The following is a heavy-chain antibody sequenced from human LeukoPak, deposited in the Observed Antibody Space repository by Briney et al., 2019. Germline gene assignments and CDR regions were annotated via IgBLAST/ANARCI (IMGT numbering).Heavy chain of an antibody. CDR2: ISSSRSFT. J-gene: IGHJ4*02. CDR3: ARVQYGSPHYFDY. D-gene: IGHD6-6*01. V-gene: IGHV3-11*06. Sequence: KSGGSLRLSCAASGFTFSDYYMSWIRQAPGKGLEWVSYISSSRSFTNYADSIKGRFTISRDNAKNSLYLQMNSLRAEDTAVYYCARVQYGSPHYFDYWGQGTLVTVSS. CDR1: GFTFSDYY.